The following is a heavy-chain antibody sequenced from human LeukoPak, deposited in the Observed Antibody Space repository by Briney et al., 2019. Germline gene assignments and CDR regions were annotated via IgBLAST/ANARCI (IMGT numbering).Heavy chain of an antibody. J-gene: IGHJ2*01. CDR3: AREVTTSVGYFDL. Sequence: ASVKVSCKASGYTFTSYHMHWVRQAPGQGLEWMGWINPNSGGTNYAQKFQGRVTMTRDTSISTAYMELSRLRSDDTAVYYCAREVTTSVGYFDLWGRGTLVTVSS. D-gene: IGHD4-17*01. CDR1: GYTFTSYH. V-gene: IGHV1-2*02. CDR2: INPNSGGT.